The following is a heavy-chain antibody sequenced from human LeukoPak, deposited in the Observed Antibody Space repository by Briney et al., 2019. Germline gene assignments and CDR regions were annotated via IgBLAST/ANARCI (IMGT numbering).Heavy chain of an antibody. D-gene: IGHD7-27*01. J-gene: IGHJ4*02. Sequence: PSETLSLTCTVSGGSISSGGYYWSWIRQPPGKGLEWIGYIYHSGSTYYNPSLKSRVTISVDRSKNQFSLKLSSVTAADTAVYYCATGPPLGPGFWGQGTPVTVSS. CDR1: GGSISSGGYY. CDR3: ATGPPLGPGF. V-gene: IGHV4-30-2*01. CDR2: IYHSGST.